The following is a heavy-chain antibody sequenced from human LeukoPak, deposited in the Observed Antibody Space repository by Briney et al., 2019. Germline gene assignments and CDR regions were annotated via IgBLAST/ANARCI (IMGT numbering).Heavy chain of an antibody. J-gene: IGHJ5*02. CDR3: ARGARGPFNWFDP. CDR1: GFTFSSYS. CDR2: ISSSSSYI. Sequence: GGSLRLSCAAPGFTFSSYSMNWVRQAPGKGLEWVSSISSSSSYIYYADSVKGRFTISRDNAKNSLYLQMNSLRAEDTAVYYCARGARGPFNWFDPWGQGTLVTVSS. D-gene: IGHD5-12*01. V-gene: IGHV3-21*01.